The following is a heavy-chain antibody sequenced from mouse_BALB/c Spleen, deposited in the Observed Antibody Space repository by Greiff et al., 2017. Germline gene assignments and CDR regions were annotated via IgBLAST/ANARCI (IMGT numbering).Heavy chain of an antibody. Sequence: VKLMESGPGLVAPSQSLSITCTVSGFSLTSYGVHWVRQPPGKGLEWLGVIWAGGSTNYNPALMSRLSISTDNSKSQVFLKKNSLQTDETAMYYCARDWRMYAMDYWGQGTSVTVSS. CDR1: GFSLTSYG. V-gene: IGHV2-9*02. J-gene: IGHJ4*01. CDR2: IWAGGST. CDR3: ARDWRMYAMDY.